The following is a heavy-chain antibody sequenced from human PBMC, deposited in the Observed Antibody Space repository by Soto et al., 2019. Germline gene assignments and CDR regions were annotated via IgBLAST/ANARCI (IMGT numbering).Heavy chain of an antibody. CDR1: GGTSSNFV. J-gene: IGHJ6*02. CDR3: ARPKRSGYDRGDSYYHTMDV. D-gene: IGHD3-3*01. V-gene: IGHV1-69*06. Sequence: QMQLVQSGTEVKKSGSSVKVFCKASGGTSSNFVITWVRQVPGQGLEWLGGILPMFGAVKYAQKFQDRLTITADRSTKTAAMELGSLRPEDTAVYYCARPKRSGYDRGDSYYHTMDVWGHGTTVTVS. CDR2: ILPMFGAV.